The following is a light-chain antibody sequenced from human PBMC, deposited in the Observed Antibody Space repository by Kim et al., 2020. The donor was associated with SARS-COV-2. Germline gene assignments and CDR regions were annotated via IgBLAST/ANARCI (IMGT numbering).Light chain of an antibody. J-gene: IGLJ2*01. CDR2: DTT. CDR1: TSSIGTKY. Sequence: GQNVTRSWSGRTSSIGTKYVAVYRHIPGSAPKLHSYDTTERPAGMPDRFSASKSGTSATLGITGLQTGDEAVYYCATWDGSLSAGVFGGGTQLTVL. V-gene: IGLV1-51*01. CDR3: ATWDGSLSAGV.